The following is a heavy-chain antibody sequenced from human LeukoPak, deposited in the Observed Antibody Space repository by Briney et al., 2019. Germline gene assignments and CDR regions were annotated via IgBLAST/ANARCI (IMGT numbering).Heavy chain of an antibody. V-gene: IGHV3-33*06. Sequence: GTSLSLSCAASGFIFSNYAMHWVRQAPGKGLEWVAVIWHDGSEKYYGDSVKGRFSISRDNSKNTLYLQMNSLRAEDTAVYFCVKESDAFDIWGQGTMVTVSS. CDR1: GFIFSNYA. CDR3: VKESDAFDI. J-gene: IGHJ3*02. CDR2: IWHDGSEK.